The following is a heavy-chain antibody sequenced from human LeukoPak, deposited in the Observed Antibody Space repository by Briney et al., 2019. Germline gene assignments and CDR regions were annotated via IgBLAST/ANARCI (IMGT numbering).Heavy chain of an antibody. V-gene: IGHV3-23*01. J-gene: IGHJ4*02. CDR2: ISASYGST. Sequence: GGSLRLSCAASGFTFSTFAMNWVRQAPGKGLEWVSAISASYGSTYYADSVKGRFTISRDNSKNTLYLQMNSLRVEDTAVYYCAKDKGRAAAGFDYWGQGTLVTVSS. CDR1: GFTFSTFA. CDR3: AKDKGRAAAGFDY. D-gene: IGHD6-13*01.